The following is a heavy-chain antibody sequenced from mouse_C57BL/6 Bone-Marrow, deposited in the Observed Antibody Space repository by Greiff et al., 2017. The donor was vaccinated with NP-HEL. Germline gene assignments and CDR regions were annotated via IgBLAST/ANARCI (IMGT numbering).Heavy chain of an antibody. CDR2: INPYNGGT. V-gene: IGHV1-19*01. CDR3: AREAVYYYGSWFAY. D-gene: IGHD1-1*01. J-gene: IGHJ3*01. Sequence: EVQLQQSGPVLVKPGASVKMSCKASGYTFTDYYMSWVKQSHGKSLEWIGVINPYNGGTSYNQKFKGKATLTVDKSSSTAYMELNSLTSEDSAVYYCAREAVYYYGSWFAYWGQGTLVTVSA. CDR1: GYTFTDYY.